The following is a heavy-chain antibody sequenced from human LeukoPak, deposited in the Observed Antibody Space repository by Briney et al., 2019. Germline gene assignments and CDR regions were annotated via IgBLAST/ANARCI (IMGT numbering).Heavy chain of an antibody. Sequence: TGGSLRLSCAASGFTFKSYAVSWVRQAPGKGLEWVAVIWYDGSNKYYADSVKGRFTISRDNSKNTLYLQMNSLRAEDTAVYYCVRAYSSGCYACHYWGQGTLVTVSS. CDR1: GFTFKSYA. CDR2: IWYDGSNK. CDR3: VRAYSSGCYACHY. V-gene: IGHV3-33*08. D-gene: IGHD6-19*01. J-gene: IGHJ4*02.